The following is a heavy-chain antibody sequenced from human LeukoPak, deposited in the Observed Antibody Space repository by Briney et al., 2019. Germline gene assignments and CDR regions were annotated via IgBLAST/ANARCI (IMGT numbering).Heavy chain of an antibody. V-gene: IGHV4-34*01. D-gene: IGHD5-12*01. CDR3: ARAFPSGYDFLDAFDI. CDR1: GGSFSNYY. Sequence: PSETLSLTCAVYGGSFSNYYWSWLRQPPGKGLEWIGEINHSGSTYYNPSLKSRVTISVDTSKNQFSLKLSSVTAADTAVYYCARAFPSGYDFLDAFDIWGQGTMVTVSS. J-gene: IGHJ3*02. CDR2: INHSGST.